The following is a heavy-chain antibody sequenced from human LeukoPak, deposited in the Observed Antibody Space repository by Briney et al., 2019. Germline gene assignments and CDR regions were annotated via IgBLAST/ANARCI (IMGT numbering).Heavy chain of an antibody. V-gene: IGHV1-18*01. CDR2: ISAYVDNT. J-gene: IGHJ4*02. Sequence: ASVKVSCKASGYTFTKYGVSWVRQAPGQGLEWMGWISAYVDNTDYAPKFQGRITVSKDSSTDTEHMELRSLRPDDTAIYYCVKEGYDRGGYLGHWGQGTLVTVSS. CDR3: VKEGYDRGGYLGH. D-gene: IGHD3-22*01. CDR1: GYTFTKYG.